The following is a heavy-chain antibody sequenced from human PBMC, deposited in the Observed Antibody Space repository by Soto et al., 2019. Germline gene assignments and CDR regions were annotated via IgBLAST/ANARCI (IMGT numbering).Heavy chain of an antibody. V-gene: IGHV4-34*01. CDR3: AGPKYYRNSHYGMDV. J-gene: IGHJ6*02. Sequence: QVQLQQWGAGLLKPSETLSLTCAVYGGSFSGYYWSWIRQPPGKGLEWIGEINHSGSTNYNPSLKSRVTISVDTSKTQFSLKLSSVTAADTAVYYCAGPKYYRNSHYGMDVWGQGTTVTVSS. CDR1: GGSFSGYY. CDR2: INHSGST. D-gene: IGHD4-4*01.